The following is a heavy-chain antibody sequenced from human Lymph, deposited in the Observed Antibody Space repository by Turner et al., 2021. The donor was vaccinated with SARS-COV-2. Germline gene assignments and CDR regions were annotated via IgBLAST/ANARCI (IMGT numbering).Heavy chain of an antibody. CDR3: ARDDREFWSGDYTHYYYYGMDV. D-gene: IGHD3-3*01. CDR2: ISYDGSNK. CDR1: GFTFSSYA. V-gene: IGHV3-30*04. J-gene: IGHJ6*02. Sequence: QVQLVESGGGVVQPGRSLRLSCAASGFTFSSYAMHWVRQAPGKGLEWVAVISYDGSNKNYAGSVKGRFTIARDNSKNTLYLQMNSLRAEDTAVYYCARDDREFWSGDYTHYYYYGMDVWGQGTTVTVSS.